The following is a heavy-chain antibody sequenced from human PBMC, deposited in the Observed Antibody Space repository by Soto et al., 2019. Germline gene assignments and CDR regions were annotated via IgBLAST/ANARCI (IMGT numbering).Heavy chain of an antibody. V-gene: IGHV3-74*01. CDR1: GFTFKSYW. J-gene: IGHJ4*02. CDR3: ASPRPPCGPTCYASPDF. CDR2: INSDGSAT. Sequence: EVQLVESGGGLVQPGGSLRLSCAASGFTFKSYWMHWVRQAPGKGLVWVSGINSDGSATIYADSVKGRFTISRDNAKNTLYLQMSSLRAEDTAVYYCASPRPPCGPTCYASPDFWGQGTLVTVSS. D-gene: IGHD2-2*01.